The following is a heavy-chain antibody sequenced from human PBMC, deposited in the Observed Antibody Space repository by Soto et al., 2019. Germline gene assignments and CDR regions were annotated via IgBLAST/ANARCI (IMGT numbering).Heavy chain of an antibody. Sequence: ASVKVSCKASGYTFTSYYMHWVRQAPGQGLEWMGIINPSGGSTSYAQKFQGRVTMTRDTSTSTVYMELSSLRSEDTAVYYCAKDFLIPNALFDIGGQGTMDPVSS. CDR3: AKDFLIPNALFDI. CDR2: INPSGGST. D-gene: IGHD3-3*01. CDR1: GYTFTSYY. V-gene: IGHV1-46*03. J-gene: IGHJ3*02.